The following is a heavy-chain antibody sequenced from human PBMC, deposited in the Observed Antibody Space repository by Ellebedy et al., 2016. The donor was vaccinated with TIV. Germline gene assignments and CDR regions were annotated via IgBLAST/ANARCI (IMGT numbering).Heavy chain of an antibody. D-gene: IGHD2-15*01. Sequence: SETLSLXCAVSGGSINSYDWWSCVRQSPGKGLEWIGEISPSGTTNYNPSLKSRVTISLDKSKNQVSLKLTSVTAADTAIYYCAREEWQLQGGYDCWGQGTLVTVSS. CDR2: ISPSGTT. CDR3: AREEWQLQGGYDC. V-gene: IGHV4-4*02. CDR1: GGSINSYDW. J-gene: IGHJ4*02.